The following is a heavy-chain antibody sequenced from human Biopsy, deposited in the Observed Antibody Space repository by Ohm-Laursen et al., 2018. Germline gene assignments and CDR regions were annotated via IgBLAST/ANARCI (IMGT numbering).Heavy chain of an antibody. J-gene: IGHJ5*02. Sequence: GTLSLTCTVSGGSISNNNYYWGWIRQPPGKGLEWIGSIFYRGSTHYKPSLKSRVNISVDTSMNQFSLKLNSVTAADTAVYYCARDYDTSGYYYVSWGQGTLVTVSS. CDR1: GGSISNNNYY. D-gene: IGHD3-22*01. V-gene: IGHV4-39*01. CDR3: ARDYDTSGYYYVS. CDR2: IFYRGST.